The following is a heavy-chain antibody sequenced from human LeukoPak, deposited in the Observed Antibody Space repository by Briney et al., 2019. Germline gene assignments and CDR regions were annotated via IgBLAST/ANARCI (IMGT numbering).Heavy chain of an antibody. CDR3: ARGSPYYYDSSGDFLDY. J-gene: IGHJ4*02. V-gene: IGHV4-61*10. CDR1: GGSISSGSYY. Sequence: TASETLSLTCTVSGGSISSGSYYWSWIRQPAGKGLEWIGRIYYSGSTYYNPSLKSRVTISVDTSKNQFSLKLSSVTAADTAVYYCARGSPYYYDSSGDFLDYWGQGTLVTVSS. D-gene: IGHD3-22*01. CDR2: IYYSGST.